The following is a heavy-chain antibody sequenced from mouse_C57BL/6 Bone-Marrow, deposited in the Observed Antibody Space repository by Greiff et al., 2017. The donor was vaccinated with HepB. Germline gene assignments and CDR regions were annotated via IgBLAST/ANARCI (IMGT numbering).Heavy chain of an antibody. J-gene: IGHJ3*01. V-gene: IGHV5-4*01. D-gene: IGHD2-4*01. CDR1: GFTFSSYA. Sequence: DVKLVESGGGLVKPGGSLKLSCEASGFTFSSYAMSWVRQTPEKRLEWVATISDGGSYTYYPDNVKGRFTISRDNAKNNLYLQMSHLKSEDTAMYYCARDTDYDYAWFAYWGQGTLVTVSA. CDR2: ISDGGSYT. CDR3: ARDTDYDYAWFAY.